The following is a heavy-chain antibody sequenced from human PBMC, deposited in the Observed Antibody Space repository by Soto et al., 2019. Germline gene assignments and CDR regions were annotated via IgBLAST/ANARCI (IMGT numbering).Heavy chain of an antibody. D-gene: IGHD2-2*01. V-gene: IGHV1-69*13. Sequence: SVKVSCKASGGTFSSYAISWVRQAPGQGLEWMGGIIPIFGTANYAQKFQGRVTITADESTSTAYMELSSLRSEDTAVYYCATPLGVVPAVGRYNWFDPWGQGTLVTVSS. CDR3: ATPLGVVPAVGRYNWFDP. J-gene: IGHJ5*02. CDR1: GGTFSSYA. CDR2: IIPIFGTA.